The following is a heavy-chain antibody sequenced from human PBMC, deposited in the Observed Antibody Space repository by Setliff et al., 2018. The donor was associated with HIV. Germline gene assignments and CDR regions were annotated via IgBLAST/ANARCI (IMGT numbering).Heavy chain of an antibody. J-gene: IGHJ6*03. Sequence: ASVKVSCKASGYTFTVSYLHWVRQAPGQGLEWMGWINPNSGDTNYAQKFQGRVTMTRDTSISTAYMELSRLRSDDTAMYYCARDDYGDYVGDYWGKGATVTVS. CDR1: GYTFTVSY. CDR2: INPNSGDT. D-gene: IGHD4-17*01. V-gene: IGHV1-2*02. CDR3: ARDDYGDYVGDY.